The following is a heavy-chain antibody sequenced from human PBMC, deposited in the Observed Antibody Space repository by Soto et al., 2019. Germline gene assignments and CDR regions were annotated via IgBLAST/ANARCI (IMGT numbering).Heavy chain of an antibody. Sequence: QVQLVESGGGVVQPGRSLRLSCAASGFTFSSYGMHWVRQAPGKGLEWVAVIWYDGSNKYYADSVKGRFTISRDNSKNTLYLQMNSLRAEDTAVYYCARDQELVTFDLWGRGTLVTVSS. V-gene: IGHV3-33*01. J-gene: IGHJ2*01. CDR2: IWYDGSNK. CDR3: ARDQELVTFDL. CDR1: GFTFSSYG. D-gene: IGHD6-13*01.